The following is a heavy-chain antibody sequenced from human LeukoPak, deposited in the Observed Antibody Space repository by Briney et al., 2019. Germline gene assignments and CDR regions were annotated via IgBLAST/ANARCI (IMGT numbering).Heavy chain of an antibody. J-gene: IGHJ6*03. CDR3: ARARGRGYYYYMDV. CDR2: IYYSGST. D-gene: IGHD3-10*01. Sequence: PSETLSLTCTVSGGSISSGGYSWSWIRRHPGKGLEWIGYIYYSGSTYYNPSLKSRVTISVDTSKNQFSLKLSSVTAADTAVYYCARARGRGYYYYMDVWGKGTTVTVSS. V-gene: IGHV4-31*03. CDR1: GGSISSGGYS.